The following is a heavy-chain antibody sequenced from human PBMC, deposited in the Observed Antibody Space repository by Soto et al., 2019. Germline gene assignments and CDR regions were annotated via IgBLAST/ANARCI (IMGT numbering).Heavy chain of an antibody. CDR1: GYSFTTYY. CDR3: ARNDKSGLDY. Sequence: ASLMVSCKSSGYSFTTYYMHCLRQSPGQGLEWMVMINPSGGSTSYAQKFQGRVTMTRDTSTSTVYMELSSLRSEDTAVYYCARNDKSGLDYWGQGTLVTVSS. D-gene: IGHD1-1*01. V-gene: IGHV1-46*01. J-gene: IGHJ4*02. CDR2: INPSGGST.